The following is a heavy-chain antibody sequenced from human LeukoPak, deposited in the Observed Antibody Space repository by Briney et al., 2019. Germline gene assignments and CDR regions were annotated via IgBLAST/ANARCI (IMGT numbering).Heavy chain of an antibody. CDR1: GFTFSSYA. CDR2: ISYDGSNK. J-gene: IGHJ4*02. CDR3: ARRYDGFYY. V-gene: IGHV3-30-3*01. D-gene: IGHD3-3*01. Sequence: GGSLRLSCAASGFTFSSYAVHWVRQAPGRGLEWVAVISYDGSNKYYADSVKGRFSISRDNSKNTLYLQMNSLGAEDTAVYYCARRYDGFYYWGQGTLVTVSS.